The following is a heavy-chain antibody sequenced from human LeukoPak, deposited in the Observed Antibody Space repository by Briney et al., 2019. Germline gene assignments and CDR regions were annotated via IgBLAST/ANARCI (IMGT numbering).Heavy chain of an antibody. CDR1: GGSISSYY. Sequence: PSETLSLTCTVSGGSISSYYWGWIRQPPGKSLEWIGSIDYSGTTYYNPSLKSRVSISVDTSKNQFSLKLSSVTATDTAVYYCARHMATVVNFDYWGQGTLVTVSS. CDR2: IDYSGTT. V-gene: IGHV4-39*01. J-gene: IGHJ4*02. D-gene: IGHD4-23*01. CDR3: ARHMATVVNFDY.